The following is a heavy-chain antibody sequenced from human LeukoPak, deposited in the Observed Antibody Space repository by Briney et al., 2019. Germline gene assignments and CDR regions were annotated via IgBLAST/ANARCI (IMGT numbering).Heavy chain of an antibody. V-gene: IGHV4-59*01. CDR1: GVSISSYY. CDR3: ASGDY. J-gene: IGHJ4*02. Sequence: SETQSLTCTVSGVSISSYYWSWIRQPPGKGLEWIGYIYYSGSTNYNPSLKSRVTISVDTSKNQFSLKLSSVTAADTAVYYCASGDYWGQGTLVTVSS. CDR2: IYYSGST.